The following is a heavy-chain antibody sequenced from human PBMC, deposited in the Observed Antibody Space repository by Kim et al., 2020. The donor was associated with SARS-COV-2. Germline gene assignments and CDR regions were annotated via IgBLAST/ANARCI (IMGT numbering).Heavy chain of an antibody. D-gene: IGHD3-22*01. CDR3: ARGGITMIVVGDAFDI. J-gene: IGHJ3*02. Sequence: KFQGRVTMTRDTSTSTVYMELSSLRSEDTAVYYCARGGITMIVVGDAFDIWGQGTMVTVSS. V-gene: IGHV1-46*01.